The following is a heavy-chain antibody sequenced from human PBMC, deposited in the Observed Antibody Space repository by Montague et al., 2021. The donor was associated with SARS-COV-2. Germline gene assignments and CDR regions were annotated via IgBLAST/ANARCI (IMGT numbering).Heavy chain of an antibody. D-gene: IGHD6-13*01. J-gene: IGHJ4*02. CDR3: GRVFAPAGTFDF. CDR2: TYFRSKWYN. Sequence: CAISGDSVSTNNTTWNWVRQSPSGDLEWLGGTYFRSKWYNDYAVXXKSRITINPDTSKNQFSLQLKSVTPKDTAIYFCGRVFAPAGTFDFWGQGTLVTVSS. V-gene: IGHV6-1*01. CDR1: GDSVSTNNTT.